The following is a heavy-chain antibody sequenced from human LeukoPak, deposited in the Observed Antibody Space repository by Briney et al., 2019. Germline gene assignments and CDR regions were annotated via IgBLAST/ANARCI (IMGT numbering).Heavy chain of an antibody. CDR1: GGSISSYY. Sequence: SETLSLTCTVSGGSISSYYWSWIRQPPGKGLEWIGYIYSSGSTNYNPSLKSRVTISVDTSETQFSLKLSSVTAADTAVYYCARGVVTADHFDYWGQGTLVTVSS. D-gene: IGHD2-21*02. J-gene: IGHJ4*02. V-gene: IGHV4-59*01. CDR3: ARGVVTADHFDY. CDR2: IYSSGST.